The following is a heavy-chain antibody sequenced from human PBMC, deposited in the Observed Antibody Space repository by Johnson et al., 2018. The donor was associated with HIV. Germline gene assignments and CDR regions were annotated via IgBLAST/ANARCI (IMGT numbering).Heavy chain of an antibody. CDR3: AREGLRHDAFDI. D-gene: IGHD5-12*01. CDR2: ISNNGGST. V-gene: IGHV3-64*01. CDR1: GFTFSTYA. Sequence: VQLVESGGGLVQPGGSLRLSCEASGFTFSTYALHWVRQAPGKGLEYVSAISNNGGSTYYANSVKGRFSISRDNAKNSLYLQMNSLRAEDTALYYCAREGLRHDAFDIWGQGTMVTVSS. J-gene: IGHJ3*02.